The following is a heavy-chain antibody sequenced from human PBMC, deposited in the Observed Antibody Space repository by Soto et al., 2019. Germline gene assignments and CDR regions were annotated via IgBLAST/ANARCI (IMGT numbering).Heavy chain of an antibody. CDR1: GGSISSYY. CDR2: IYYSGST. Sequence: SETLSLTCTVSGGSISSYYWSWIRQPPGKGLEWIGYIYYSGSTNYNPSIKSRVTISVDTSKNQFSLKLSSVTAADTAVYYCAREGCSGGSCYQPDYYYYGMDVWGQGTTVTVSS. D-gene: IGHD2-15*01. CDR3: AREGCSGGSCYQPDYYYYGMDV. V-gene: IGHV4-59*01. J-gene: IGHJ6*02.